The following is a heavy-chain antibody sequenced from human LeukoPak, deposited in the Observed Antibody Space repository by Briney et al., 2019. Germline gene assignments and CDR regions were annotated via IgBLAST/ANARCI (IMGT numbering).Heavy chain of an antibody. Sequence: SETLSLTCAVSGDSISSSNWWSWVRQPPEKGLEWIGEINHSGSTNYNPSLKSRVTISVDTSKNQFSLKLSSVTAADTAVYYCARGYSSGWYTRFDYWGQGTLVTVSS. CDR1: GDSISSSNW. CDR3: ARGYSSGWYTRFDY. J-gene: IGHJ4*02. CDR2: INHSGST. V-gene: IGHV4-4*02. D-gene: IGHD6-19*01.